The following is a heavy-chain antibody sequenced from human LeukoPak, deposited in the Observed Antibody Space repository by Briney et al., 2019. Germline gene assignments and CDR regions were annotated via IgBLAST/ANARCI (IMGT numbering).Heavy chain of an antibody. CDR3: AREWSYYDSSGYYSTPFDY. CDR1: GFTFSSYS. Sequence: PGGSLRLSCAASGFTFSSYSMNWVRQAPGKGLEWVSSISSSSGYIYYADSVKGRFTISRDNAKNSLYLQMNSLRAEDTAVYYCAREWSYYDSSGYYSTPFDYWGQGTLVTVSS. D-gene: IGHD3-22*01. V-gene: IGHV3-21*01. J-gene: IGHJ4*02. CDR2: ISSSSGYI.